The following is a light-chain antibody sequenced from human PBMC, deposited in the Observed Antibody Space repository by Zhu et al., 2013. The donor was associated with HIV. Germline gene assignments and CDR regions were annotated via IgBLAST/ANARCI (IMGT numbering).Light chain of an antibody. J-gene: IGKJ3*01. CDR3: QQSYSTPFT. V-gene: IGKV4-1*01. Sequence: DIVMTQSPDSLAVSLGERATINCKSSQSVLYSSNNKNYLAWYQQNPGQPPKLLIYWASTRESGVPDRFSGSGSGTDFTLTISSLQAEDVAVYYCQQSYSTPFTFGPGTKVDIK. CDR1: QSVLYSSNNKNY. CDR2: WAS.